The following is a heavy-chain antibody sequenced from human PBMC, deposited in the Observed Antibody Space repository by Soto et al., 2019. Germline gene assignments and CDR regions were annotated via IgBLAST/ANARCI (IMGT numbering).Heavy chain of an antibody. V-gene: IGHV1-69*01. J-gene: IGHJ6*02. D-gene: IGHD2-15*01. CDR2: IIPIFGTA. CDR3: ARGTVVQYYYYYYGMDV. Sequence: QVPLVQSGAEVKKPGSSVKVSCKASGGTFSSYAISWVRQAPGQGLEWMGGIIPIFGTANYAQKFQGRVTITADESTSTAYMELSSLRSEDTAVYYCARGTVVQYYYYYYGMDVWGQGTTVTVSS. CDR1: GGTFSSYA.